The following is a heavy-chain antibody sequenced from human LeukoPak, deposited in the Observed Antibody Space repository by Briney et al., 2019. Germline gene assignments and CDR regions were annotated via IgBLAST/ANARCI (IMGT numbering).Heavy chain of an antibody. Sequence: ASVKVSCKVSGYTVTELSIHWVRQAPGKGLEWMGGFDPEDGESVYAQKFQGRVTMTEDTSTDTAYMKLSSLRSEDTAMCYCATDKLTMIPFAPPESDSWGQGTLVTVSS. CDR2: FDPEDGES. CDR1: GYTVTELS. V-gene: IGHV1-24*01. CDR3: ATDKLTMIPFAPPESDS. D-gene: IGHD3-22*01. J-gene: IGHJ4*02.